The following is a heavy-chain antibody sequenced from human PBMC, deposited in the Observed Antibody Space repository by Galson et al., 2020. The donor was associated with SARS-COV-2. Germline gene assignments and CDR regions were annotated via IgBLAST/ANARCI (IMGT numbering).Heavy chain of an antibody. J-gene: IGHJ4*02. CDR2: IDWDDDK. V-gene: IGHV2-70*11. CDR1: GFSLSTSGMC. Sequence: SGPTLVKPTQTLTLTCTFSGFSLSTSGMCVSWIRQPPGKALEWLSRIDWDDDKYYSTSLKTRLTISKDTSKNQVVLTMTNMDPVDTAKYYCARFQSSTVTFDYWGQGTLVTVSS. D-gene: IGHD4-17*01. CDR3: ARFQSSTVTFDY.